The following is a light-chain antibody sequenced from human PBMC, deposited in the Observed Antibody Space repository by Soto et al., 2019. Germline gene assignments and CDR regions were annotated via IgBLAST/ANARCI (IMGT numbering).Light chain of an antibody. Sequence: ILFAQSPGPLSLAPGGRATLSRRASQSVSSDLAWYQQKPGQAPRLLIYGAFNRATGIPARFSGSGSGTDFTLTISSLEPEDSAIYYCQQRNIWPPVTFGQGTRLEIK. J-gene: IGKJ5*01. CDR1: QSVSSD. V-gene: IGKV3-11*01. CDR2: GAF. CDR3: QQRNIWPPVT.